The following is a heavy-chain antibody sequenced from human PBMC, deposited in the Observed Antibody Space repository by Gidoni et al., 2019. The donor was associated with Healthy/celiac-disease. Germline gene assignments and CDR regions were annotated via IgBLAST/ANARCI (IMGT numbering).Heavy chain of an antibody. Sequence: EVQLVESGGGLVQPGGSLRLSCAAPGFTFSSYWMHWVRQAPGKGLVWVSRINSDGSSTSYADSVKGRFTISRDNAKNTLYLQMNSLRAEDTAVYYCARGIDTIAYYYGMDVWGQGTTVTVSS. CDR1: GFTFSSYW. D-gene: IGHD5-18*01. J-gene: IGHJ6*02. CDR3: ARGIDTIAYYYGMDV. V-gene: IGHV3-74*01. CDR2: INSDGSST.